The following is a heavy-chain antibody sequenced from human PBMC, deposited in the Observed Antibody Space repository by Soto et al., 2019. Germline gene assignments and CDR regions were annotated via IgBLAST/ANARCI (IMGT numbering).Heavy chain of an antibody. CDR3: TTTLWFGELYLYYYYGMDV. D-gene: IGHD3-10*01. Sequence: EVQLVESGGGLVKPGGSLRLSCAASGFTFSNAWMNWVRQAPGKGLEWVGRIKSKTDGGTTDYAAPVKGRFTISRDDSKNTLYLQMNSLKTEDTAVYYCTTTLWFGELYLYYYYGMDVWGQGTTVTVSS. V-gene: IGHV3-15*07. CDR1: GFTFSNAW. CDR2: IKSKTDGGTT. J-gene: IGHJ6*02.